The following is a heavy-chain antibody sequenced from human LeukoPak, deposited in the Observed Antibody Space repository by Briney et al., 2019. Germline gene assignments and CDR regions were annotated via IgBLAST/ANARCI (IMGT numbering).Heavy chain of an antibody. CDR3: ARSSYSSSSSV. CDR2: INSDGSEG. D-gene: IGHD6-6*01. CDR1: GFSFSNYW. Sequence: GGSLRLSCAASGFSFSNYWMSWSRQAPGKGLEWVASINSDGSEGYYADVVKGRFTISRDNAKNSLYLQINSLRAEDTAVYYCARSSYSSSSSVWGQGTMVTVSS. J-gene: IGHJ3*01. V-gene: IGHV3-7*03.